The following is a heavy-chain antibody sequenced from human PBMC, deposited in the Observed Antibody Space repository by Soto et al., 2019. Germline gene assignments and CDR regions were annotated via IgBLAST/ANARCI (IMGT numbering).Heavy chain of an antibody. V-gene: IGHV2-26*01. Sequence: QVTLKESGPVLVKPTETLTLTCTVSGFSLSNARMGVSWIRQPPGKALEGLAHIFSNDEKSYSTSLKSRLTITKDPSISQVVLTMTNMDPVDTATYYCARSYGSGRECWYDPWGQGTLVTVSS. CDR3: ARSYGSGRECWYDP. J-gene: IGHJ5*01. CDR1: GFSLSNARMG. D-gene: IGHD3-10*01. CDR2: IFSNDEK.